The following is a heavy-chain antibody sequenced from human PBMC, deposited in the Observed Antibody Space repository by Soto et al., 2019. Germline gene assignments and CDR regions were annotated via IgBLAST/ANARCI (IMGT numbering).Heavy chain of an antibody. J-gene: IGHJ5*02. CDR3: ARVTGYSYTP. D-gene: IGHD5-18*01. CDR2: IFYSGSA. CDR1: CGSISSSSYY. V-gene: IGHV4-39*01. Sequence: TLSLTCTVSCGSISSSSYYWGWIRQPPERGLQWIGHIFYSGSAYYNPSLKSRVTMSVDTSKNQFSLKLNSVTAADTAVYYCARVTGYSYTPWSQGTLVTVSS.